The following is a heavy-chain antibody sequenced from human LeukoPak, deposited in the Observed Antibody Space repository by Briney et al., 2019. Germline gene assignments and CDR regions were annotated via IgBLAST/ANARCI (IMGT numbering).Heavy chain of an antibody. D-gene: IGHD2-15*01. CDR1: GGSISSGGYY. V-gene: IGHV4-30-2*01. CDR3: ARVLVGYCSGGSCQTQVWFDP. J-gene: IGHJ5*02. Sequence: SQTLSLTCTVSGGSISSGGYYWSWIRQPPGKGLEWIGYIYHSGSTYYNPSLKSRVTISVDRSKNQFSLKLSSVTAADTAVYYCARVLVGYCSGGSCQTQVWFDPWGQGTLVTVSS. CDR2: IYHSGST.